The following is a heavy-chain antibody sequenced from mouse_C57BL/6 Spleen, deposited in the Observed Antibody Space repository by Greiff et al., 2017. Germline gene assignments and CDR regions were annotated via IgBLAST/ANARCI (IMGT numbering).Heavy chain of an antibody. CDR2: IDPETGGT. Sequence: VQLQRSGAELVRPGASVTLSCKASGYTFTDYEMHWVKQTPVHGLEWIGAIDPETGGTASNQKFKGKAILTADKSSSTDYMELRSLTSEDSAVYYCTRGIYYEYGMNYFDYWGQGTTLTGSS. D-gene: IGHD2-4*01. V-gene: IGHV1-15*01. CDR1: GYTFTDYE. J-gene: IGHJ2*01. CDR3: TRGIYYEYGMNYFDY.